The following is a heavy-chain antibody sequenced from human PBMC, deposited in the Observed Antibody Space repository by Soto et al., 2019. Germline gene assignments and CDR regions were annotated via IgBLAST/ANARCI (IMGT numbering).Heavy chain of an antibody. CDR3: AKDYSGTHGAFDY. J-gene: IGHJ4*02. Sequence: EVQLLESGGGLVQPGGSLRLSCAASGFTFSSYAMSWVRQAPGKGLEWVSGISGRGRSTYYADSVKGRFTISRDNSKNTLDGQMNSLRAEDTAVYYCAKDYSGTHGAFDYWGQGTLVTVSS. CDR1: GFTFSSYA. V-gene: IGHV3-23*01. D-gene: IGHD1-26*01. CDR2: ISGRGRST.